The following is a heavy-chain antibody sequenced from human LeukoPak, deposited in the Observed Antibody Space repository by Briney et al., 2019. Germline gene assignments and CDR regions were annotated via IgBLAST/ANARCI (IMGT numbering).Heavy chain of an antibody. D-gene: IGHD3-10*01. CDR2: ISYDGSNK. V-gene: IGHV3-30*18. Sequence: PGRSLRLSCAASGFTFSSYGMHWVRQAPGKGLEWVAVISYDGSNKYYADSVKGRFTISRDNSKNTLYLQMNSLRAEDTAVYYCAKGAWRTPYGSGRNAFDIWGQGTMVTVSS. J-gene: IGHJ3*02. CDR1: GFTFSSYG. CDR3: AKGAWRTPYGSGRNAFDI.